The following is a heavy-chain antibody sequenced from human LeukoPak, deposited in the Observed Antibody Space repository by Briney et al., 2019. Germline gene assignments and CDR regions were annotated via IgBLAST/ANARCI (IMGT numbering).Heavy chain of an antibody. CDR1: GFTFSSYA. V-gene: IGHV3-23*01. D-gene: IGHD3-16*01. CDR3: AKDMGRIMITFGGPDY. CDR2: ISGSGGST. Sequence: GGSLRLSCAASGFTFSSYAMSWVRQAPGEGLEWVSVISGSGGSTYYADSVKGRFTISRDNSKNTLYLRMNSLRAEDTAVYYCAKDMGRIMITFGGPDYWGQGTLVTVSS. J-gene: IGHJ4*02.